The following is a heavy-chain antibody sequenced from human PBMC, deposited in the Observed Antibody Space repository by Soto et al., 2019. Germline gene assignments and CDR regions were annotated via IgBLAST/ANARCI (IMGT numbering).Heavy chain of an antibody. Sequence: SSETLSLTCTVSGGSISSYYRSWIRQPPGKGLEWIGYIYYSGSTNYNPSLKSRVTISVDTSKNQFSLKLSSVTAADTAVYYCARVDSHGGFFDYWGQGTLVTVSS. J-gene: IGHJ4*02. CDR3: ARVDSHGGFFDY. D-gene: IGHD3-10*01. V-gene: IGHV4-59*01. CDR1: GGSISSYY. CDR2: IYYSGST.